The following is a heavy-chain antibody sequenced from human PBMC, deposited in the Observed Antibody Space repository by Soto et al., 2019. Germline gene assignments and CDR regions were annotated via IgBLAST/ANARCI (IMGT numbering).Heavy chain of an antibody. CDR1: GKSRSRLG. CDR3: ASSAGHPGDFFYYNGMDV. Sequence: PSVTRCCTGTVAGKSRSRLGPGCTRRNPWKGLGWIGYIYYTGSTNFNSSLKSRVTISVDTSKSQFSLRLTSVTAADTAVYYCASSAGHPGDFFYYNGMDVWGQGTTVTVSS. CDR2: IYYTGST. V-gene: IGHV4-59*11. D-gene: IGHD3-10*01. J-gene: IGHJ6*02.